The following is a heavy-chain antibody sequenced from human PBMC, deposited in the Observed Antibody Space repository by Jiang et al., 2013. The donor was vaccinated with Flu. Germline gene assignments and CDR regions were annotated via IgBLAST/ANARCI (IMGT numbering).Heavy chain of an antibody. V-gene: IGHV3-49*05. CDR2: IRSKAYGGTT. CDR1: GFTFGDYA. CDR3: TRMLYDFWSGYCDY. J-gene: IGHJ4*02. Sequence: VQLVESGGGLVKPGRSLRLSCTASGFTFGDYAMSWFRQAPGKGLEWVGFIRSKAYGGTTEYAASVKGRFTISRDDSKSIAYLQMNSLKTEDTAVYYCTRMLYDFWSGYCDYWGQGTLVTVSS. D-gene: IGHD3-3*01.